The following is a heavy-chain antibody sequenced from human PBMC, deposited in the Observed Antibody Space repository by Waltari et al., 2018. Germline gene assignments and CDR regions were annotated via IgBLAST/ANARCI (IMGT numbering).Heavy chain of an antibody. CDR3: ARGGIAVAGTENAFDI. CDR2: IYYSGGT. D-gene: IGHD6-19*01. CDR1: GGSISSYY. J-gene: IGHJ3*02. Sequence: QVQLQESGPGLVKPSETLSLTCTVSGGSISSYYWSWIRQPPGKGLEWIGYIYYSGGTNYNPTLKSRVTISVDTSKNQFSLKLSSVTAADTAVYHCARGGIAVAGTENAFDIWGQGTMVTVSS. V-gene: IGHV4-59*01.